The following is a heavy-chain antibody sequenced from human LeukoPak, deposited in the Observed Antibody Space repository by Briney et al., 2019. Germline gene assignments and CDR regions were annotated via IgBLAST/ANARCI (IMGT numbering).Heavy chain of an antibody. CDR1: GGTFSSYA. J-gene: IGHJ3*02. D-gene: IGHD2-15*01. CDR2: IIPIFGTA. Sequence: GASVKVSCKASGGTFSSYAISWVRQAPGQGLEWMGGIIPIFGTANYAQKFQGRVTITADESTSTAYMELSSLRSEDTAVYYCARAGYCSGGSCSTDAFDIWGQGTMVTVSS. CDR3: ARAGYCSGGSCSTDAFDI. V-gene: IGHV1-69*13.